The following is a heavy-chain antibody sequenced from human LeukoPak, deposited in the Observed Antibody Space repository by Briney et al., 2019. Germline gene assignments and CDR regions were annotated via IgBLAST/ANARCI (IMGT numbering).Heavy chain of an antibody. D-gene: IGHD5-18*01. CDR2: ISYDGVNK. J-gene: IGHJ6*02. Sequence: PGGSLRLSCAAAGLTFSSYGMHWVRQTPGKGLEWVAAISYDGVNKFYADSVKGRFTISRDNSKNTLYLQMNSLRVEDTAAYYCARGGYSYGYLRDYYYGMDVWGQGTTVTVSS. CDR3: ARGGYSYGYLRDYYYGMDV. V-gene: IGHV3-30*03. CDR1: GLTFSSYG.